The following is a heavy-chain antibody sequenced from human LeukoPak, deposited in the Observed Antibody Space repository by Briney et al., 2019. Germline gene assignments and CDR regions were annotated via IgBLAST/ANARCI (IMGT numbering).Heavy chain of an antibody. D-gene: IGHD6-6*01. CDR1: GTSISGSDW. Sequence: SETLSLTCVVSGTSISGSDWWSWVRQPPGKGLEWIGEIYHNGNTNYNPSLKSRVTISVDKSKNQFSLMLTSVTAADTAVYYCAISSYYRVWFDPWGQGTLVTVSS. CDR2: IYHNGNT. V-gene: IGHV4-4*02. CDR3: AISSYYRVWFDP. J-gene: IGHJ5*02.